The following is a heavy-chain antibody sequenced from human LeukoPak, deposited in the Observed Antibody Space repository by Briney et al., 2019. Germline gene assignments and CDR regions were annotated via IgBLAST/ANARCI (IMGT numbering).Heavy chain of an antibody. CDR1: GFTFDDYG. V-gene: IGHV3-20*04. D-gene: IGHD6-13*01. CDR3: VRVPYSSRHIDY. CDR2: INWNGGST. Sequence: PGGSLRLSCAASGFTFDDYGMSWVRQDPGKGLEWVSGINWNGGSTGYADSVKGRFTISRDNAKNSLYLQMNSLRAEGTALYYCVRVPYSSRHIDYWGQGTLVTVSS. J-gene: IGHJ4*02.